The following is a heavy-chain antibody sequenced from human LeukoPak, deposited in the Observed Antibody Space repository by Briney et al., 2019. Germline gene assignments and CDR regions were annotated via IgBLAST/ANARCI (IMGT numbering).Heavy chain of an antibody. Sequence: GSLRLSCAASGFTVSSNYMSWVRQAPGKGLEWIGYIYYSGSTNYNPSLKSRVTMSVDTSKNQFSLKLSSVTAADTAVYYCARYSYGPEFDYWGQGTLVTVSS. D-gene: IGHD5-18*01. CDR2: IYYSGST. J-gene: IGHJ4*02. CDR3: ARYSYGPEFDY. V-gene: IGHV4-59*02. CDR1: GFTVSSNY.